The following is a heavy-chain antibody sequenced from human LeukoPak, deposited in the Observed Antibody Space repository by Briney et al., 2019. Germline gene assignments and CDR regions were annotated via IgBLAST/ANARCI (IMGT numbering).Heavy chain of an antibody. CDR3: ARGGGQLDDYYYYMDV. D-gene: IGHD6-13*01. Sequence: ASVKVSCKASGYTFTSYDINWVRQATGQGLEWMGWMNPHSGNTGYAQKFQGRVTMTRNTSISTAYMELSSLRSEDTAVYYCARGGGQLDDYYYYMDVWGKGTTVTVSS. J-gene: IGHJ6*03. CDR1: GYTFTSYD. CDR2: MNPHSGNT. V-gene: IGHV1-8*01.